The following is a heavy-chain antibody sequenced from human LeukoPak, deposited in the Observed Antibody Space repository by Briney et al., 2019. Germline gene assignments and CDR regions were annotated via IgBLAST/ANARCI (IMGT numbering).Heavy chain of an antibody. CDR2: IKQDGSEK. Sequence: GESLRLSCAASGFTFANYWMSWVRQAPGKGLEWVANIKQDGSEKKYVDYVKGRFTVSRENAKNSLSLEISSLRAEDTAVYYCARDGRDGQNDFWGQGTLVTVPS. CDR3: ARDGRDGQNDF. V-gene: IGHV3-7*01. D-gene: IGHD5-24*01. J-gene: IGHJ4*02. CDR1: GFTFANYW.